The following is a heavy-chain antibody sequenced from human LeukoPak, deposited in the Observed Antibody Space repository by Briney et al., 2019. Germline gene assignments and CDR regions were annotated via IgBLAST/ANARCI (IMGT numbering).Heavy chain of an antibody. J-gene: IGHJ4*02. Sequence: SETLSLTCTVSGGSISSSSYYWGWIRQPPGKGLEWIGSIYYSGSTYYNPSLKSRVTISVDTSKNQFSLKLSSVTAADTAVYYCARQTPSYYYWGQGTLVTVSS. D-gene: IGHD2-21*01. V-gene: IGHV4-39*07. CDR1: GGSISSSSYY. CDR2: IYYSGST. CDR3: ARQTPSYYY.